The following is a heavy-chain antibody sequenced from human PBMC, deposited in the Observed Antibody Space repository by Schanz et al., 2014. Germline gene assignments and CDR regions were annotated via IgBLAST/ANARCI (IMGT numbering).Heavy chain of an antibody. Sequence: QVQLVQSGSELKKPGASVKVSCKASGYTFTNYAMNWVRQAPGQGLEWMGWINTNTGNPTFAQGFTGRIVFSLDTSTSEASLKISSLKAEDTAVYYCARWRNYDILTGYLGYYYYGMDVWGQGTTVTVSS. D-gene: IGHD3-9*01. CDR1: GYTFTNYA. CDR2: INTNTGNP. V-gene: IGHV7-4-1*02. CDR3: ARWRNYDILTGYLGYYYYGMDV. J-gene: IGHJ6*02.